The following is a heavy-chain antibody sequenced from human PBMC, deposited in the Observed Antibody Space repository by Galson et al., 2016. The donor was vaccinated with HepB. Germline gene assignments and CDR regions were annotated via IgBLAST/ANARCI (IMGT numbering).Heavy chain of an antibody. J-gene: IGHJ4*02. V-gene: IGHV3-30*18. CDR3: AKEPQKYSSGWYYYN. Sequence: SLRLSCAATGFTFTNNIMSWVRQAPGKGPEWVGVVSFNGKVQYYADSVKGRFTISRDNSKNTLYLQMDSLRVEDTALYYCAKEPQKYSSGWYYYNWGQGALVTVSS. D-gene: IGHD6-19*01. CDR2: VSFNGKVQ. CDR1: GFTFTNNI.